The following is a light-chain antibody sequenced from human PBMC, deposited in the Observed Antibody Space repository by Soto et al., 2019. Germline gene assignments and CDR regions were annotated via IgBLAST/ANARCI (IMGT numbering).Light chain of an antibody. CDR3: SSYTSSSTYV. J-gene: IGLJ1*01. Sequence: QSVLPQPVSVSGAPGESSRIICTGTSSDVGGYNFVSRYQPHPGKAPKLMIYDVTNRPSGVSDRFSGSKSGNTASLTISGLQVEDEADYYCSSYTSSSTYVFGTGTKVTV. CDR2: DVT. CDR1: SSDVGGYNF. V-gene: IGLV2-14*03.